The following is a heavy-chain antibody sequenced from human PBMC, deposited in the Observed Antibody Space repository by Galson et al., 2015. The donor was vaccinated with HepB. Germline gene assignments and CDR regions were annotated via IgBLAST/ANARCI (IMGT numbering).Heavy chain of an antibody. Sequence: SVKVSCKVSGYTLTELSMHWVRQAPGKGLEWMGGFDPEDGETIYAQKFQGRVTMTEDTSTDTAYMELSSLRSEDTAVYYCATDKESSGWSTYWYFELWGRGTLVTVSS. J-gene: IGHJ2*01. CDR2: FDPEDGET. V-gene: IGHV1-24*01. CDR3: ATDKESSGWSTYWYFEL. D-gene: IGHD6-19*01. CDR1: GYTLTELS.